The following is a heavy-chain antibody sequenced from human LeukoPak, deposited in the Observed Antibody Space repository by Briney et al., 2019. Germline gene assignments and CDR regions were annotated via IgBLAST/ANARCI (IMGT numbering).Heavy chain of an antibody. D-gene: IGHD6-13*01. CDR3: ARRTSWYCFDY. J-gene: IGHJ4*02. CDR2: IYYSGST. CDR1: GGXISSYY. V-gene: IGHV4-59*08. Sequence: SETLSLTCTVSGGXISSYYWSWIRQPPGKGLEWIGYIYYSGSTNYNPSLKSRVTISVDTSKNQFSLKLSSVTAADTAVYYCARRTSWYCFDYWGQGTLVTVSS.